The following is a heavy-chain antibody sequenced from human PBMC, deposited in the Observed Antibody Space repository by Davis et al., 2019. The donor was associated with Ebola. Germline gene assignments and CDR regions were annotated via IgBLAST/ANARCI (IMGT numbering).Heavy chain of an antibody. CDR1: GFTFSSYA. Sequence: PAGSLRLSCAASGFTFSSYAMSWVRQAPGKGLEWVSAISGSGGSTYYADSVKGRFTISRDNSKNTLYLQMNSLRAEDTAVYYCAKTAVVVPAPTYYYMDVWGKGTTVTVSS. CDR3: AKTAVVVPAPTYYYMDV. D-gene: IGHD2-2*01. CDR2: ISGSGGST. V-gene: IGHV3-23*01. J-gene: IGHJ6*03.